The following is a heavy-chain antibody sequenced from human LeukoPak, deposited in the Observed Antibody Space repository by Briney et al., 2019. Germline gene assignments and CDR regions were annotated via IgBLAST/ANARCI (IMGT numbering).Heavy chain of an antibody. V-gene: IGHV3-66*01. CDR2: IYSGGST. CDR3: ARGITMREIPFDY. CDR1: EFTFSLYA. Sequence: GGSLRLSCAASEFTFSLYAMNWVRQAPGKGLEWVSVIYSGGSTYYADSVKGRFTISRDNSKNTLYLQMNSLRAEDTAVYYCARGITMREIPFDYWGQGTLVTVSS. J-gene: IGHJ4*02. D-gene: IGHD3-22*01.